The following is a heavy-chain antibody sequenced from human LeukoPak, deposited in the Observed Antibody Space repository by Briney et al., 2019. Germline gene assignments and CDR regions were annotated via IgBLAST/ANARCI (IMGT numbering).Heavy chain of an antibody. CDR1: GFPISDHA. D-gene: IGHD2/OR15-2a*01. Sequence: GGSLRLSCVGSGFPISDHAMSWVRQAPGKGLEWVSVISAGGTRTTYSDSVKGRFTVSRDNSENILYLQMNSLRAEDTAVYYCAKGDMGIIVSSVDYFGLDVWGQGTTVTVSS. CDR2: ISAGGTRT. J-gene: IGHJ6*02. CDR3: AKGDMGIIVSSVDYFGLDV. V-gene: IGHV3-23*01.